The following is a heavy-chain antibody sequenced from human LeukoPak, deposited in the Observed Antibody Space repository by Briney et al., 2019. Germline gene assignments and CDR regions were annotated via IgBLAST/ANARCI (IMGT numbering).Heavy chain of an antibody. D-gene: IGHD3-22*01. Sequence: PSETLSLTCAVYGGSFSGYYWSWIRQPPGKRLEWIGEINHSGSTNYNPSLKSRVTISVDTSKNQFSLKLSSVTAADTAVYYCARRRVYYYDSSGYYLPSDAFDIWGQGTMVTVSS. CDR3: ARRRVYYYDSSGYYLPSDAFDI. V-gene: IGHV4-34*01. CDR2: INHSGST. CDR1: GGSFSGYY. J-gene: IGHJ3*02.